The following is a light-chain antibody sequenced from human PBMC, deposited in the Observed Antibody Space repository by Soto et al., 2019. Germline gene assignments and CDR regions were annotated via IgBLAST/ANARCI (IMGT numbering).Light chain of an antibody. CDR3: AAWDDSLSGV. V-gene: IGLV1-47*01. CDR2: RNN. J-gene: IGLJ3*02. Sequence: QAVVTQPPSASGTPGQRVTISCSGSSSNIGSNYVYWYQQLPGTAPKLLIYRNNQRPSGVPDRFSGSKSGTSASLAISGPRSEDEADYYCAAWDDSLSGVFGGGTKVTVL. CDR1: SSNIGSNY.